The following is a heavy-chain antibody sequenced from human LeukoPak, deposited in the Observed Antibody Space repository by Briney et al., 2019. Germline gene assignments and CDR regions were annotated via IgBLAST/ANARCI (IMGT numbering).Heavy chain of an antibody. D-gene: IGHD3-22*01. J-gene: IGHJ3*02. CDR1: GGTFTSYT. V-gene: IGHV1-69*02. CDR2: IIPILGIA. CDR3: ARPRSYYYDSSGYEAFDI. Sequence: ASVKVSCKASGGTFTSYTISWVRQAPGQGLEWMGRIIPILGIANYAQKFQGRVTITADTSTSTAYMELSSLRSEDTAVYYCARPRSYYYDSSGYEAFDIWGQGTMVTVSS.